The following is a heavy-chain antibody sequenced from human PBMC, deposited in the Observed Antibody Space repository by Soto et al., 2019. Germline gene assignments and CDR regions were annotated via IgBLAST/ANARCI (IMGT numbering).Heavy chain of an antibody. CDR2: ISSNGGST. CDR1: GFTFSSYA. J-gene: IGHJ6*02. V-gene: IGHV3-64*01. D-gene: IGHD2-2*03. CDR3: ARVDEGYYYYYGMDV. Sequence: GGSLRLSCAASGFTFSSYAMHWVRQAPGKGLEYVSAISSNGGSTYYANSVKGRFTISRDNSKNTLYLQMGSLRAEDMAVYYCARVDEGYYYYYGMDVWGQGTTVTVSS.